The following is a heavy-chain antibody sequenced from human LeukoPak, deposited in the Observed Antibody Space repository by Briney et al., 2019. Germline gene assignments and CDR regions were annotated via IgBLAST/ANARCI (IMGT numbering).Heavy chain of an antibody. D-gene: IGHD2-21*01. CDR1: GFTFDDYT. CDR3: AKAPVTTCSGAYCYPFDY. Sequence: GGSLRLSCAASGFTFDDYTMHWVRQAPGKGLEWVSLISWNGAGTYYADSVKGRFTISRDNSKNSLYLQMNSLRAEDTAVYYCAKAPVTTCSGAYCYPFDYWGQGTLVTVSS. V-gene: IGHV3-43*01. J-gene: IGHJ4*02. CDR2: ISWNGAGT.